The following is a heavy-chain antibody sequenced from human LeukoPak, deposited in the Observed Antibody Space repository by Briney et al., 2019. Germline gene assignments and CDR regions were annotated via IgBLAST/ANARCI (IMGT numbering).Heavy chain of an antibody. V-gene: IGHV3-7*01. CDR2: IKQDGSEK. D-gene: IGHD1-26*01. CDR3: ARSSYGTIDY. J-gene: IGHJ4*02. CDR1: GFTFSSYS. Sequence: GGSLRLSCAASGFTFSSYSMSWVRQAPGKGLEWVANIKQDGSEKYYVDSVKGRFTISRDNAKNSLYLQMNSLRAEDTAVYYCARSSYGTIDYWGQGTLVTVSS.